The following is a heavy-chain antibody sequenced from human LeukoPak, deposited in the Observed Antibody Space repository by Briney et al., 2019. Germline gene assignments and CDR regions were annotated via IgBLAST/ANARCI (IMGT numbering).Heavy chain of an antibody. V-gene: IGHV4-61*01. CDR2: IYYSGST. Sequence: SETLSLTCTVSGDSISSGNHYWSWIRQPPGKGLEWIGYIYYSGSTNYNPSLKSRVTISVDTSKNQFSLKLSSVTAADTAVYYCARGQVFYDYVWGSYRGNWFDPWGQGTLVTVSS. CDR3: ARGQVFYDYVWGSYRGNWFDP. CDR1: GDSISSGNHY. J-gene: IGHJ5*02. D-gene: IGHD3-16*02.